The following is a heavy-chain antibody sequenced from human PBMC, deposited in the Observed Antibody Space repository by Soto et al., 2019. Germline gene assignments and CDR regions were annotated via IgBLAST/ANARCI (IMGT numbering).Heavy chain of an antibody. CDR1: GFPFNSYA. V-gene: IGHV3-23*01. CDR3: TGATYSDY. Sequence: EVRLLESGGGLVQPGGSLRLSCEASGFPFNSYAMSWVRQAPGKGLEWVSHIGGNGASTYYADSVKGRFTISRDNSKNTVYLQLDNLRADDTAAYYCTGATYSDYWGQGTLVTVSS. J-gene: IGHJ4*02. CDR2: IGGNGAST.